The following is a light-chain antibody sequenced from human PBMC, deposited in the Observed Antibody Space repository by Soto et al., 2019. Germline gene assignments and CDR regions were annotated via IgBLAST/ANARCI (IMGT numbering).Light chain of an antibody. CDR1: SSNIGSNY. CDR3: AAWDDSLSGVVV. Sequence: QSVLTQPPSASGTPGQRVTISCSGSSSNIGSNYVYWYQQLPGTAPKLLIYRNNQRPSGVPDRFSGSKSGTSASLAISGLRSEDEADYHCAAWDDSLSGVVVFGGGTKLTVL. J-gene: IGLJ2*01. CDR2: RNN. V-gene: IGLV1-47*01.